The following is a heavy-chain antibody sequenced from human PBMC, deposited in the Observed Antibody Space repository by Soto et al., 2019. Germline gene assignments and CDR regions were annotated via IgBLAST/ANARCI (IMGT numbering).Heavy chain of an antibody. D-gene: IGHD1-26*01. CDR2: INSDGSST. V-gene: IGHV3-74*01. J-gene: IGHJ4*02. Sequence: GGSLRLSCAASGFTFSTYLMHWVRQAPGEGLVWVSRINSDGSSTNYADSVKGRFTVSRDNAKNTLYLQMNSLRAEDTAVYYCTTVSHRDYDYWGQGTLVTVSS. CDR1: GFTFSTYL. CDR3: TTVSHRDYDY.